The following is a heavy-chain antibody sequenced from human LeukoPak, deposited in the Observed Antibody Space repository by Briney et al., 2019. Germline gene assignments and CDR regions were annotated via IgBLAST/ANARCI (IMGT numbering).Heavy chain of an antibody. J-gene: IGHJ4*02. CDR2: ISSTGSYT. V-gene: IGHV3-11*03. Sequence: GGSLRLSCEASGFSLSVYYMSWFRQAPGKGLEWIGYISSTGSYTTYADSVRGRFTISRDNAKSLLFLQMNNLRAEDTAVYYCARKLGGSQCGGDCFFDHWGQGTLVAVSS. CDR1: GFSLSVYY. D-gene: IGHD2-21*02. CDR3: ARKLGGSQCGGDCFFDH.